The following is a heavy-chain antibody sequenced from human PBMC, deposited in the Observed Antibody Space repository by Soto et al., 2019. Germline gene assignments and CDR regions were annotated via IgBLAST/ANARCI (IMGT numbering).Heavy chain of an antibody. CDR3: ARWGKYCSSTSCYIGEDYYYGMDV. J-gene: IGHJ6*02. CDR1: GGSISTYY. Sequence: SETLSLTCTVSGGSISTYYWSWIRQPPGKGLAWIGYVSYTGYTRYNPSLKSRVTVSVDTSKNHLSLKLSSMTAADTAVYYCARWGKYCSSTSCYIGEDYYYGMDVWGQGTTVTVSS. CDR2: VSYTGYT. D-gene: IGHD2-2*02. V-gene: IGHV4-59*01.